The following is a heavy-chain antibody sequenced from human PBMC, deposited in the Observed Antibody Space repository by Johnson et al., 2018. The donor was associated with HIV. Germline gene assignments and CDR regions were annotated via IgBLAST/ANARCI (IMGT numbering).Heavy chain of an antibody. J-gene: IGHJ3*02. V-gene: IGHV3-15*01. CDR2: IKSKTDGGTT. Sequence: MLLVESGGGLVQPGGSLRRSCAASGFTFSNAWMSWVRQAPGKGLEWVGRIKSKTDGGTTDYAAHVKGRFTISSDDSKNTLYLQMNSLKTEDTAVYYCTTAGGRDTIFGVANDAFDIWGQGTMVTVSS. CDR3: TTAGGRDTIFGVANDAFDI. CDR1: GFTFSNAW. D-gene: IGHD3-3*01.